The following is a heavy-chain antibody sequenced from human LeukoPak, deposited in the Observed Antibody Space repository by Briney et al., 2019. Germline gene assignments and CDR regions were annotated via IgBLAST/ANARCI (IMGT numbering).Heavy chain of an antibody. CDR3: ARDNRLDIVATMAPLDY. J-gene: IGHJ4*02. CDR2: INAGNGNT. CDR1: GYTFTSYA. D-gene: IGHD5-12*01. Sequence: ASVKVSCKASGYTFTSYAMHWVRQAPGQRLEWMGWINAGNGNTKYSQKFQGRVTITRDTSASTAYMELSSLRSEDTAVYYCARDNRLDIVATMAPLDYWGQGTLVTVSS. V-gene: IGHV1-3*01.